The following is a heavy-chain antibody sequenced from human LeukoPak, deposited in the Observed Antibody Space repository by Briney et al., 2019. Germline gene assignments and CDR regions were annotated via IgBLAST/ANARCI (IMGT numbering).Heavy chain of an antibody. CDR1: GGSISSYY. V-gene: IGHV4-59*08. CDR3: ARGNIVFDN. J-gene: IGHJ4*02. Sequence: SETLSLTCTVSGGSISSYYWSWIRQPPGKGLEWIGYIYYSGSTNYNPSLKSRVTISVDTSKNQFSLKLSSVTAADTAVYYCARGNIVFDNWGQGTLVTVSS. D-gene: IGHD2/OR15-2a*01. CDR2: IYYSGST.